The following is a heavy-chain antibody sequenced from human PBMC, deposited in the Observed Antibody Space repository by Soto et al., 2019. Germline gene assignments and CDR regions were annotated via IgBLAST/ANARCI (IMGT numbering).Heavy chain of an antibody. V-gene: IGHV1-3*01. CDR2: INVGNGNA. J-gene: IGHJ4*02. D-gene: IGHD2-8*01. CDR3: TSSSEMVY. CDR1: GYTYTEYP. Sequence: QVQLVQSGAEVKKPGASVKVSCKASGYTYTEYPVDWVRQAHGQGLEWMGWINVGNGNAKYSQKFQGRVTMTRDTTVSTAYMELSILGSEDTAVYYCTSSSEMVYWGQGTLVTVSS.